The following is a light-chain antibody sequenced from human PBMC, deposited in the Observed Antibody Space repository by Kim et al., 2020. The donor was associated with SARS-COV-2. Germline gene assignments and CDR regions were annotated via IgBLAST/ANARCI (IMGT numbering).Light chain of an antibody. Sequence: VGDRFTITCQASQDITNYLNWYQQKPGKAPKLLIYDASNLETGVPSRFSGSGSGTDFTFTISSLQPEDIATYYCQQYDNLLTALTFGGGTKVDIK. CDR3: QQYDNLLTALT. CDR2: DAS. V-gene: IGKV1-33*01. CDR1: QDITNY. J-gene: IGKJ4*01.